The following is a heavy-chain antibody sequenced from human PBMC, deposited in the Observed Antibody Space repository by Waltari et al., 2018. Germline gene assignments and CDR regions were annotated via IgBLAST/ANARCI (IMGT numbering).Heavy chain of an antibody. J-gene: IGHJ5*02. Sequence: QVQLQESGPGLVKPSETLSLTCAVSGYSISSGYYWGWIRQPPGKELEWIGSIYHSGSTYYTPSLKSRVTISVDTSKNQFSLKLSSVTAADTAVYYCASYGYSSSWYNWFDPWGQGTLVTVSS. CDR2: IYHSGST. CDR3: ASYGYSSSWYNWFDP. V-gene: IGHV4-38-2*01. CDR1: GYSISSGYY. D-gene: IGHD6-13*01.